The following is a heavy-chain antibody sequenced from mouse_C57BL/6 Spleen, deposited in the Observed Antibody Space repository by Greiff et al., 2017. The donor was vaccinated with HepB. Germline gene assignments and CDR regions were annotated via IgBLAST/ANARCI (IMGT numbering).Heavy chain of an antibody. D-gene: IGHD1-1*01. J-gene: IGHJ2*01. Sequence: VQLQQSGPELVKPGASVKISCKASGYAFSSSWMNWVKQRPGKGLEWIGRIYPGDGDTNYNGKFKGKATLTADKSSSTAYMQLSSLTSEDSAVYFGAKNYYGSSHYWGQGTTLTVSS. V-gene: IGHV1-82*01. CDR2: IYPGDGDT. CDR3: AKNYYGSSHY. CDR1: GYAFSSSW.